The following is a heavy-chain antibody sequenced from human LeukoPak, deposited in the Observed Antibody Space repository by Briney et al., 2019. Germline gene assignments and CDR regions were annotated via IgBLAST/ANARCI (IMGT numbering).Heavy chain of an antibody. J-gene: IGHJ3*02. Sequence: PSETLSLTCTVSGGSISSYHWSWIRQPPGKGLEWIGYIYYSGSTKYNPSLKSRVTTAADTSKNQFSPKLSSVTAADTAVYYCARAHDIVVVVAATHDAFDIWGQGTMVTVSS. D-gene: IGHD2-15*01. V-gene: IGHV4-59*01. CDR3: ARAHDIVVVVAATHDAFDI. CDR1: GGSISSYH. CDR2: IYYSGST.